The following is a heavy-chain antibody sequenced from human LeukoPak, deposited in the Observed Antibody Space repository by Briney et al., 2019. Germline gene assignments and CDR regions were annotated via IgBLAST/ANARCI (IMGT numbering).Heavy chain of an antibody. Sequence: PSETLSLTCAVYGGSFSGYYWNWIRQPPGKGLEWIGEINHSGGTNYNPSLKSRVTISVDTSKNQFSLKLSSVTAADTAVYYCARENYFDYWGQGTLVTVSS. CDR1: GGSFSGYY. CDR2: INHSGGT. J-gene: IGHJ4*02. CDR3: ARENYFDY. V-gene: IGHV4-34*01.